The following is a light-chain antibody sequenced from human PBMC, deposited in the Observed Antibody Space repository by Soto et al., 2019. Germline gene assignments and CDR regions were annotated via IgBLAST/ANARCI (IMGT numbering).Light chain of an antibody. CDR1: QSVLYSSNNKNY. V-gene: IGKV4-1*01. CDR3: QQYYSTPGT. CDR2: WAS. J-gene: IGKJ2*01. Sequence: DIVMTQSPDSLAVSLGERATINCKSSQSVLYSSNNKNYLAWYQQKPGQPPKLLLYWASTRESGVPDRFSGSGSGTDFTLTISSLQAEDVAVYYCQQYYSTPGTFGQGTKLEIK.